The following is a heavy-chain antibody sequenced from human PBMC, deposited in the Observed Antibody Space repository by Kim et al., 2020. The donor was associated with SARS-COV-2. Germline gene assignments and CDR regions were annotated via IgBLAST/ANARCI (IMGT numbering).Heavy chain of an antibody. CDR2: ISYDGSNK. J-gene: IGHJ4*02. CDR3: ARDRGSSSRSFDY. D-gene: IGHD6-6*01. V-gene: IGHV3-30*04. Sequence: GGSLRLSCAASGFTFSSYAMHWVRQAPGKGLEWVAVISYDGSNKYYADSVKGRFTISRDNSKNTLYLQMNSLRAEDTAVYYCARDRGSSSRSFDYWGQGTLVTVSS. CDR1: GFTFSSYA.